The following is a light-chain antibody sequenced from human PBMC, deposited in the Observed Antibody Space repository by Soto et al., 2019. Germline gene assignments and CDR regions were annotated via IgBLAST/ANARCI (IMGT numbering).Light chain of an antibody. V-gene: IGKV1-6*01. CDR3: LQDYSYPRT. Sequence: IQMTQSPSSLSASVGDRVTITCRASQAIRTDLGWYQQRPGKAPKLLIYGTSNLQSGVPSRFSGSGSGTDFTLTINSLQPEDFATYYCLQDYSYPRTFGQGTKVDIK. J-gene: IGKJ1*01. CDR1: QAIRTD. CDR2: GTS.